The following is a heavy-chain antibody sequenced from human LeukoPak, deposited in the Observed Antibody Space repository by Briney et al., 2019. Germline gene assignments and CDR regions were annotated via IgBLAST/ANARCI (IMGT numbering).Heavy chain of an antibody. J-gene: IGHJ4*02. Sequence: GGSLRLSCVASGFNFGNYWMSWVRQAPGKGLEFVGNIEDDGSVQNYVDSVKGRFTISRDNVKNSLYLQMNSLRVEDTAVYYCARDIIRGQSDFDYWGQGILVTVSS. D-gene: IGHD5-12*01. CDR2: IEDDGSVQ. CDR1: GFNFGNYW. V-gene: IGHV3-7*01. CDR3: ARDIIRGQSDFDY.